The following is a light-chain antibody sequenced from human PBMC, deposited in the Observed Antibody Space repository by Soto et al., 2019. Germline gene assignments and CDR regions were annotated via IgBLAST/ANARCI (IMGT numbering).Light chain of an antibody. V-gene: IGLV1-44*01. CDR2: SNN. CDR1: SSNIGSNT. J-gene: IGLJ1*01. CDR3: AARDDSLNVPYV. Sequence: QSVLTQPPSASGTPGQRVTISCFGSSSNIGSNTVNWYRQLPGTAPKLLIYSNNQRPPGVPDRFSGSKSGTSASLAISGLQSEDEADYYCAARDDSLNVPYVFGTGTKLTVL.